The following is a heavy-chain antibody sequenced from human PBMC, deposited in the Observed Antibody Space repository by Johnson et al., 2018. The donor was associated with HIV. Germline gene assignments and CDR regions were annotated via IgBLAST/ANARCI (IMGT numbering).Heavy chain of an antibody. V-gene: IGHV3-64*01. CDR2: ISSNGASK. CDR3: ARVGDGNNKNAFDI. CDR1: GFSFSSSG. Sequence: VQLVESGGGLVQPGGSLSLSCAASGFSFSSSGVHWVRQAPGKALESVSSISSNGASKYYTNSVHGRFTISRDNSKNTLYLQMGSLRAEDMAVYYCARVGDGNNKNAFDIWGQGTMVTVSS. D-gene: IGHD5-24*01. J-gene: IGHJ3*02.